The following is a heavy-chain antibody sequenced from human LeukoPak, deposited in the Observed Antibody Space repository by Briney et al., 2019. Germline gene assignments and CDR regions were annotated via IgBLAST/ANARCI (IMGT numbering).Heavy chain of an antibody. CDR1: GFTFSSYW. D-gene: IGHD1-26*01. CDR3: ARIVGTTPQFDF. V-gene: IGHV3-7*01. Sequence: HPGGSLRLSCAASGFTFSSYWMTWVRQAPGKGLEWVANIKEDGSEKYYTDSMKGRFTISRDNAKNSLYLQMNSLRAEDAAVYYCARIVGTTPQFDFWGQGTLVTVSS. CDR2: IKEDGSEK. J-gene: IGHJ4*02.